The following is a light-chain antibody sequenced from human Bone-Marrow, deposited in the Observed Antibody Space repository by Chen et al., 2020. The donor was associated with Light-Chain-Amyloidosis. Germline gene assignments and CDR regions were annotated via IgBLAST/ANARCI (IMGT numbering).Light chain of an antibody. Sequence: NFMLTQPHSVSESPGKTVIISCTRSSGSIATNYVQWYQHLPGSSPTTVIYEDDQRPSGVPDRFSGPIDRESYTASRTISGLNTEDEADYYCQSYQGSSQGVFGGGTKLTVL. V-gene: IGLV6-57*01. CDR2: EDD. CDR1: SGSIATNY. CDR3: QSYQGSSQGV. J-gene: IGLJ3*02.